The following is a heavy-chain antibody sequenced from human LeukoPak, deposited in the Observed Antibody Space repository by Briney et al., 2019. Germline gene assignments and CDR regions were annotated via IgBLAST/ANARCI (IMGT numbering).Heavy chain of an antibody. D-gene: IGHD6-19*01. CDR1: GYTFTGYY. Sequence: ASVKVSCEASGYTFTGYYIHWVRQAPGQGLEWMGWINPNSGGTNYAQKFQGRVTMTRDTSISTAYMELSRLISDDTAVYYCAKEYSSGWSRFDYWGQGTLVTVSS. CDR2: INPNSGGT. CDR3: AKEYSSGWSRFDY. J-gene: IGHJ4*02. V-gene: IGHV1-2*02.